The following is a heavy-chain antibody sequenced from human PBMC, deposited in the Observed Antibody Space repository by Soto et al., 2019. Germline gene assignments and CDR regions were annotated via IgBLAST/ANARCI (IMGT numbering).Heavy chain of an antibody. CDR1: GYSFTSYW. CDR2: IYPGDSDT. J-gene: IGHJ6*02. D-gene: IGHD5-12*01. CDR3: ATYSVATIGSYYYYGMDV. V-gene: IGHV5-51*01. Sequence: GESLKISCKGSGYSFTSYWIGWVRQMPGKDLEWMGIIYPGDSDTRYSPSFQGQVTISADKSISTAYLQWSSLKASDTAMYYCATYSVATIGSYYYYGMDVWGQGTTVTVSS.